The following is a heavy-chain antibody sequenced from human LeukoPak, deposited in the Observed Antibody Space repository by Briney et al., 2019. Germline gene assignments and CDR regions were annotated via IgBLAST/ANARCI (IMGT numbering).Heavy chain of an antibody. Sequence: GRSLRLSCAASGFIFSRHGMHWVRQAPGKGLEWVAVISYDGSIKYYADSVKGRFTISRDNSKNTLYLQMNSLRAVDTAVYYCAKYCSGAWCYQGLDYWGQGTLVTVSS. CDR3: AKYCSGAWCYQGLDY. J-gene: IGHJ4*02. V-gene: IGHV3-30*18. CDR2: ISYDGSIK. D-gene: IGHD2-15*01. CDR1: GFIFSRHG.